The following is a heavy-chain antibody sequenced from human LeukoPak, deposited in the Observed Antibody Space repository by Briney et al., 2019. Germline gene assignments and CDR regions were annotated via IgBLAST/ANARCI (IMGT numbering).Heavy chain of an antibody. CDR2: INPNSGGT. V-gene: IGHV1-2*06. Sequence: ASVKVSCKASGYIFTGYYMHWVRQAPGQGLEWMGRINPNSGGTNYAQKFQGRVTMTRDTSISTAYMELSRLRSDDTAVYYCARDHRLGIVVVPTAAFDIWGQGTMVTVSS. CDR3: ARDHRLGIVVVPTAAFDI. CDR1: GYIFTGYY. D-gene: IGHD3-22*01. J-gene: IGHJ3*02.